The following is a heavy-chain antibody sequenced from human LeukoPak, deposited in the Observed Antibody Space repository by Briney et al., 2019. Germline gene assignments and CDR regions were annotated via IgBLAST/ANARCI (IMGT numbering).Heavy chain of an antibody. CDR3: ARGVGATPAFFDY. CDR2: ISSSGTYI. CDR1: GFTFSSYT. J-gene: IGHJ4*02. Sequence: GGSLRLSCAAPGFTFSSYTINWVRQAPGKGLEWVSSISSSGTYIYYADSMKGRITVSRDNAKNSLYLQMNSLRAEDAAVYYCARGVGATPAFFDYWGQGTLVTVSS. V-gene: IGHV3-21*01. D-gene: IGHD1-26*01.